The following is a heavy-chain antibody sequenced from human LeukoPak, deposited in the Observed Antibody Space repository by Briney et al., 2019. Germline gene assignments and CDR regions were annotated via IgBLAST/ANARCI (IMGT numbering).Heavy chain of an antibody. CDR3: TRHQYDAFEI. J-gene: IGHJ3*02. Sequence: GRSLRLSCTASGFTFRSFVMHWVRQAPDKGLEWVAAISYEDGSNKYYADSVKGRFTISRDNSKTTLYLQMNSLRPEDAAMYYCTRHQYDAFEIWGQGTMVTVSS. CDR2: ISYEDGSNK. CDR1: GFTFRSFV. D-gene: IGHD4-11*01. V-gene: IGHV3-30*03.